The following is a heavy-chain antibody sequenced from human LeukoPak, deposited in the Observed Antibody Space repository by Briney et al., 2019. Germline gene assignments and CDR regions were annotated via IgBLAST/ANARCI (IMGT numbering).Heavy chain of an antibody. CDR2: IIPIFGTA. CDR1: GGTFSSYA. D-gene: IGHD2-15*01. J-gene: IGHJ3*02. CDR3: ARHCSGGSCRDAFDI. Sequence: ASVKVSCKASGGTFSSYAISWVRQAPGQGLEWMGGIIPIFGTANYAQKFQGRVTITADESTSTAYMELSSLRSEDTAVYYCARHCSGGSCRDAFDIWGQGTMVTVSS. V-gene: IGHV1-69*13.